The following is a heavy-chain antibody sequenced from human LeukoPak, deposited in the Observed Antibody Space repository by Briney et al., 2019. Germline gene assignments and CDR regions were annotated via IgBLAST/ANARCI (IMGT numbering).Heavy chain of an antibody. J-gene: IGHJ5*02. CDR3: ATNTEGAAAGNWFDP. V-gene: IGHV4-4*02. CDR2: IYHSGST. D-gene: IGHD6-13*01. CDR1: GGSISSSNW. Sequence: SGTLSLTCAVSGGSISSSNWWSWVRQPPGKGLEWIGEIYHSGSTNYNPSLKSRVTISVDKSKNQFSLKLSSVTAADTAVYYCATNTEGAAAGNWFDPWGQGTLVTVSS.